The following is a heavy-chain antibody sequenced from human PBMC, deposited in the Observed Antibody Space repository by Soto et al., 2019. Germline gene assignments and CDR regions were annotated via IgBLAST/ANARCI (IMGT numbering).Heavy chain of an antibody. CDR2: IWYDGSNK. J-gene: IGHJ3*02. D-gene: IGHD2-15*01. V-gene: IGHV3-33*01. Sequence: QVQLVESGGGVVQPGRSLRLSCAASGFTFSSYGMHWVRQAPGKGLEWVAVIWYDGSNKYYADSVKGRFTISRDNSKNTLYLQMNSLRAEDTAVYYCARDRKVVAATDDAFDIWGQGTMVTVSS. CDR3: ARDRKVVAATDDAFDI. CDR1: GFTFSSYG.